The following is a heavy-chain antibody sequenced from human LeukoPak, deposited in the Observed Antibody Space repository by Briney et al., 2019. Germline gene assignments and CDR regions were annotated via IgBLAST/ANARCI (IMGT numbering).Heavy chain of an antibody. CDR1: GGSISSYY. CDR2: INHSGST. V-gene: IGHV4-34*01. Sequence: ASETLSLTCTVSGGSISSYYWSWIRQPPGKGLEWIGEINHSGSTNYNPSLKSRVTISVDTSKNQFSLKLSSVTAADTAVYYCARGVLQPYDYWGQGTLVTVSS. CDR3: ARGVLQPYDY. D-gene: IGHD2/OR15-2a*01. J-gene: IGHJ4*02.